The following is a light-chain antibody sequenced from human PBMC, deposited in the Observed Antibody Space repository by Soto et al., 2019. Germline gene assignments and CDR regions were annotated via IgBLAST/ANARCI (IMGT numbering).Light chain of an antibody. Sequence: QSALTQPASVSGSPGQSITISCTGTSSDIGAYNYVSWYQQHPGKAPQLMIYDVSVRPSGVSNRFSGSKSGNTASLTSSGLQTEDEADYYCSSYTSSNTVLFGGGTKLTVL. V-gene: IGLV2-14*03. CDR2: DVS. J-gene: IGLJ3*02. CDR3: SSYTSSNTVL. CDR1: SSDIGAYNY.